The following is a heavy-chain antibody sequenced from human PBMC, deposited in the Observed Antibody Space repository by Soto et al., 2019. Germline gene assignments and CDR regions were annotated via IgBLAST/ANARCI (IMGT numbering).Heavy chain of an antibody. Sequence: ASVKVSCKASGYTFTSYGISWVRQAPGQGLEWMGWISAYNGNTNYAQKLQGRVTMTTDTSTSTAYMELRSLRSDDTAVYYCARDRASIAAASRGWFDPWGQGTLVTVSS. CDR3: ARDRASIAAASRGWFDP. V-gene: IGHV1-18*01. CDR1: GYTFTSYG. D-gene: IGHD6-13*01. CDR2: ISAYNGNT. J-gene: IGHJ5*02.